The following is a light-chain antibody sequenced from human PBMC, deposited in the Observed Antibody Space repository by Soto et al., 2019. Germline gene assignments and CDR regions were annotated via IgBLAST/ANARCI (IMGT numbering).Light chain of an antibody. CDR3: QSFDSRLSAPV. J-gene: IGLJ2*01. V-gene: IGLV1-40*01. CDR2: ANN. Sequence: QSVLTQPPSVSGAPGQRVTISCTGNSSNIGSPFDVHWYQHLPGTAPRLLIYANNNRPSGVPDRFSGSKSGTSASLAITGLQGDDEADYYCQSFDSRLSAPVFGGGTKLTAL. CDR1: SSNIGSPFD.